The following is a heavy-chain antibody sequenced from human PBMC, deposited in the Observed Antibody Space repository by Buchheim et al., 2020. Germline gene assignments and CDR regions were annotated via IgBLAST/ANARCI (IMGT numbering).Heavy chain of an antibody. D-gene: IGHD1-1*01. V-gene: IGHV4-39*01. J-gene: IGHJ4*02. CDR3: ARHPLRRGYVGRFDY. Sequence: QLQLQESGPGLVKPSETLSLTCTVSGGSISSSSYYWGWIRQPPGKGLEWIGSIYYGGSTYYNPSLNSRVTISVNTTKNQFFLKLSSVTAANTAVYYCARHPLRRGYVGRFDYWGQGTL. CDR2: IYYGGST. CDR1: GGSISSSSYY.